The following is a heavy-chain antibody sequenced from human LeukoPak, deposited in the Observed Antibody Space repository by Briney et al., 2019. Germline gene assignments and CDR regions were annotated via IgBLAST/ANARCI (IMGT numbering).Heavy chain of an antibody. V-gene: IGHV3-23*01. J-gene: IGHJ4*02. Sequence: GGSLRLSCAASGFTFDNYAMTWVRQAPGRGLEWVSTISNTGASTYYADSVEGRFTISRDNSRNTLYLQMTSLRAEDTAVYYCARFASQNFEYWGQGTLVTVSS. CDR3: ARFASQNFEY. D-gene: IGHD2/OR15-2a*01. CDR2: ISNTGAST. CDR1: GFTFDNYA.